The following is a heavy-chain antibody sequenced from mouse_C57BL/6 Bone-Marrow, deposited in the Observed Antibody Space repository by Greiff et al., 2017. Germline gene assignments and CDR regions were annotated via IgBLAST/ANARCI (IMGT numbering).Heavy chain of an antibody. J-gene: IGHJ2*01. Sequence: EVMLVESGGGLVKPGGSLKLSCAASGFTFSSYALSWVRQTPEKRLEWVATISDGGSYTYYPDNVKGRFTISIDNAKNNLYLQMSHLKSEDTAMYYCAREELVYYFAYWGQGTTLTVSA. V-gene: IGHV5-4*01. D-gene: IGHD6-2*01. CDR2: ISDGGSYT. CDR3: AREELVYYFAY. CDR1: GFTFSSYA.